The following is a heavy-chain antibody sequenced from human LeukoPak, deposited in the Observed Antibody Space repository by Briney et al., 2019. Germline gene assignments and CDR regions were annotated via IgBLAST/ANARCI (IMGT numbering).Heavy chain of an antibody. D-gene: IGHD3-10*01. CDR1: GGSITSYY. V-gene: IGHV4-59*01. CDR3: ARVGTYYRSLDS. Sequence: SETLSLTCTVSGGSITSYYWTYIRQPAGKGLEWIGYIYHSGGTNYNPSLKSRVTISLDTSKNQFSLKLSSVTAADTAVYYCARVGTYYRSLDSWGQGTLVTVSS. CDR2: IYHSGGT. J-gene: IGHJ4*02.